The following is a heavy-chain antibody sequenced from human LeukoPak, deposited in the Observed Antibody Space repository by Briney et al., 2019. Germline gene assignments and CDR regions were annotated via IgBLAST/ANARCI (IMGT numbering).Heavy chain of an antibody. CDR2: ISTSSSII. CDR1: GFTFSIYS. D-gene: IGHD2-15*01. CDR3: IKDMGYCSGGSCYRWFDS. J-gene: IGHJ5*01. Sequence: PGGSLRLSCAASGFTFSIYSMSWVRQAPGKGLEWVSYISTSSSIIYYADSVKGRFTISRDDAKNSVSLQMNSLRAEDTAVYYCIKDMGYCSGGSCYRWFDSWGQGTLVTVSS. V-gene: IGHV3-48*01.